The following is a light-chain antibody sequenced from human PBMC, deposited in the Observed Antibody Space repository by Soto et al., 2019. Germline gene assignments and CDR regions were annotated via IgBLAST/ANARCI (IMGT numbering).Light chain of an antibody. J-gene: IGKJ5*01. CDR2: GAS. CDR1: QSVRSN. Sequence: EIVMTQSPATLSMSPGERATLSCRASQSVRSNLAWYHQKPGQAPRLLIYGASTRATGIPARFSGSGSGTEFTLTINSLQSEDFVVYYCQQRSNWPITFGQGTRLEIK. V-gene: IGKV3D-15*01. CDR3: QQRSNWPIT.